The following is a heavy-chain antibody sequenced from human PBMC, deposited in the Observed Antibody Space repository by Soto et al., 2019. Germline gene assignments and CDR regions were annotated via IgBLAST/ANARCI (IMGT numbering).Heavy chain of an antibody. CDR2: IIPILGIA. D-gene: IGHD1-26*01. Sequence: QVQLVQSGAEVKKPGSSVKVSCKASGGTFSSYIISWVRQAPGQGLEWMGRIIPILGIANYAQKFQGRVTITADKPTRTAYMEPSSVRSEHTAVDYCATFPQTAIVGAAYFDYWGQGTLVTVSS. J-gene: IGHJ4*02. CDR1: GGTFSSYI. V-gene: IGHV1-69*02. CDR3: ATFPQTAIVGAAYFDY.